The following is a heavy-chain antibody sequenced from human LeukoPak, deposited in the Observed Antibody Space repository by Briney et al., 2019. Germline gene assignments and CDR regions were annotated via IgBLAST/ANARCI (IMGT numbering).Heavy chain of an antibody. CDR3: ARGLAGGLDP. CDR1: GYTFSTYA. CDR2: IDPGNGDT. J-gene: IGHJ5*02. V-gene: IGHV1-3*01. Sequence: GASVKVSCKASGYTFSTYAIHWVRQAPGQRLEWMGSIDPGNGDTKYSQRFQGRVTITGDTSATTAYMELSSLRSEDTAVYYCARGLAGGLDPWGQGTLVTVSS. D-gene: IGHD3-10*01.